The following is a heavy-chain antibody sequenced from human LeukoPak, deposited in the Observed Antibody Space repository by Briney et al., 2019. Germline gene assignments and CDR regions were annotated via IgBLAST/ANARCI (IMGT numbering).Heavy chain of an antibody. CDR1: GYTFTSYG. D-gene: IGHD6-13*01. V-gene: IGHV1-18*01. J-gene: IGHJ4*02. Sequence: ASVKVSCKASGYTFTSYGISWVRQAPGQGLEWMGWISAYNGNTNYAQKLQGRVTMTTDTYTSTGYMELRSLRSDDTAVYYCARDRYSSRGDYWGQGTLVTVSS. CDR3: ARDRYSSRGDY. CDR2: ISAYNGNT.